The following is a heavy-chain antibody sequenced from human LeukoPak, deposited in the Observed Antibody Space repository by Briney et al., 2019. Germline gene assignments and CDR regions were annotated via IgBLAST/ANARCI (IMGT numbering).Heavy chain of an antibody. J-gene: IGHJ3*02. Sequence: SETLSLTCTVSGGSISSGSYYWSWIRQPAGKGLEWIGRIYTSGSTNYNPSLKSRVTISVDTSKNQFSLKLSSVTAADTAVYYCARANYYDNSGYSRGAFDIWGPGTMVTVSS. V-gene: IGHV4-61*02. CDR2: IYTSGST. CDR1: GGSISSGSYY. D-gene: IGHD3-22*01. CDR3: ARANYYDNSGYSRGAFDI.